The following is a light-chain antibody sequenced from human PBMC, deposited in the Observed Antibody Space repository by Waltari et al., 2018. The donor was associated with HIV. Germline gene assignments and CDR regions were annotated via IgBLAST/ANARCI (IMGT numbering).Light chain of an antibody. CDR2: PIS. CDR1: QSLVHSDGHTS. J-gene: IGKJ1*01. Sequence: VLTQAPVASPVTLGQSASISCRSSQSLVHSDGHTSLTWLQQRPGQPPRVLLSPISTRVSGVPDRFSGSGAGTDFTLNITGVEGEDVGVYYCMQSTAFPWTFGQGTRVEI. CDR3: MQSTAFPWT. V-gene: IGKV2-24*01.